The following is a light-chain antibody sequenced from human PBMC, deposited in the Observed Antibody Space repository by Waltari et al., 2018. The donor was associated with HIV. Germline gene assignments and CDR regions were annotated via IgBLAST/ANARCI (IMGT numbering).Light chain of an antibody. J-gene: IGKJ1*01. Sequence: DIQMTQSPSSLSASVGDRVIITCQASQAISNYLNWYQQRPGKAPKLLIYDGTNLQTGVPSRFRGSGSGTDFTFIISSLQPEDIATYFCQQYYSTPGTFGQGTKVEIK. V-gene: IGKV1-33*01. CDR1: QAISNY. CDR3: QQYYSTPGT. CDR2: DGT.